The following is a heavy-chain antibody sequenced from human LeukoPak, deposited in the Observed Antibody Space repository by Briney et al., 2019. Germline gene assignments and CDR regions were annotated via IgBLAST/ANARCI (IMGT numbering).Heavy chain of an antibody. CDR2: INHSGST. V-gene: IGHV4-34*01. CDR3: ARDLSLQFEESYRPFDY. D-gene: IGHD3-10*01. CDR1: GGSFSGYY. J-gene: IGHJ4*02. Sequence: SETLSLTCAVYGGSFSGYYWSWIRQPPGKGLEWIGEINHSGSTNYNPSLKSRVTISVDTSKNQFSLKLSSVTAADTAVYYCARDLSLQFEESYRPFDYWGQGTLVTVSS.